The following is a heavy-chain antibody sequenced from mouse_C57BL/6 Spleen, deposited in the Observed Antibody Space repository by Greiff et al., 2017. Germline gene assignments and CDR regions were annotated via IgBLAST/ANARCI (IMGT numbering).Heavy chain of an antibody. J-gene: IGHJ4*01. V-gene: IGHV1-82*01. D-gene: IGHD2-4*01. CDR2: IYPGDGDT. Sequence: VKLMESGPELVKPGASVKISCKASGYAFSSSWMNWVKQRPGKGLEWIGRIYPGDGDTNYNGKFKGKATLTADKSSSTAYMQLSSLTSEDSAVYFCARGHYDYDDGYYAMDHWGQGTSVTVSS. CDR3: ARGHYDYDDGYYAMDH. CDR1: GYAFSSSW.